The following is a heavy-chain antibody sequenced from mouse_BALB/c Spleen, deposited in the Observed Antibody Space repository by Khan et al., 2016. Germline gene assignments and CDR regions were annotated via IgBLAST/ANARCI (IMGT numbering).Heavy chain of an antibody. CDR2: ISYSGST. V-gene: IGHV3-2*02. CDR1: GYSITSDYA. D-gene: IGHD2-14*01. CDR3: ARNGNRYERTWFAY. Sequence: EVQLRESGPGLVKPSQSLSLTCTVTGYSITSDYAWNWIRQFPGNKLEWMGYISYSGSTSYNPSLKSRISITRDTSKNQFFLQLNSVTTEDTATYYCARNGNRYERTWFAYWGQGTLVTVSA. J-gene: IGHJ3*01.